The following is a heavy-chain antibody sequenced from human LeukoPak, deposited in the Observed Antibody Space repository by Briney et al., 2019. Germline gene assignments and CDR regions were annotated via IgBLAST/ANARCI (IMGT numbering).Heavy chain of an antibody. D-gene: IGHD6-13*01. CDR3: ARRVSSSWYYFDY. CDR2: INHSGST. Sequence: PSETLSLTCAVYGGSFSGYYWSWIRQPPGKGLEWIGEINHSGSTNYNPSLKSRVTISVDTSKNQFSLKLSSVTAADMAVYYCARRVSSSWYYFDYWGQGTLVTVSS. CDR1: GGSFSGYY. J-gene: IGHJ4*02. V-gene: IGHV4-34*01.